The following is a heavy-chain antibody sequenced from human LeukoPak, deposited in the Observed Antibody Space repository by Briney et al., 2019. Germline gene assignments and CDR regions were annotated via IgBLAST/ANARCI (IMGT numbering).Heavy chain of an antibody. Sequence: GGSLRLSCAASGFTFSSYEMNWVRPAPGKGLDWVSYISSSGSTIYYADSVKGRFTISRDNAKNSLYLQMNSLRAGDTAVYYCARDRGGGHMDVWGKGTTVTISS. CDR2: ISSSGSTI. D-gene: IGHD2-15*01. CDR1: GFTFSSYE. J-gene: IGHJ6*03. CDR3: ARDRGGGHMDV. V-gene: IGHV3-48*03.